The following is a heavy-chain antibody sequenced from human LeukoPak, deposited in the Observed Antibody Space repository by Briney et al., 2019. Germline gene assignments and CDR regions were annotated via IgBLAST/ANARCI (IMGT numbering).Heavy chain of an antibody. J-gene: IGHJ4*02. Sequence: GGSLRLSCAASGFTFSSYKMNWVRQAPGKGLEWVSSIGGFSTFIYYADSLKGRFTISRDNAKNSLYLQMNSLRAEDTAVYYCAREPSGSYYRIFDYWGQGTLVTVSS. CDR1: GFTFSSYK. V-gene: IGHV3-21*01. CDR2: IGGFSTFI. D-gene: IGHD1-26*01. CDR3: AREPSGSYYRIFDY.